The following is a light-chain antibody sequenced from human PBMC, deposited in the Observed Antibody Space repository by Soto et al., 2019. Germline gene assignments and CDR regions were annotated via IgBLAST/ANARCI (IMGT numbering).Light chain of an antibody. V-gene: IGKV1-5*03. J-gene: IGKJ1*01. Sequence: DIKMTQSPSTLSASPGDRVIITCRASQSINKWLAWYQQRPGEAPKLLIYQASHLQSGVPSRFSGSGSETEFSLTISSLQPADFATYYCQHYSHYPWTFVQGTKVEIK. CDR2: QAS. CDR3: QHYSHYPWT. CDR1: QSINKW.